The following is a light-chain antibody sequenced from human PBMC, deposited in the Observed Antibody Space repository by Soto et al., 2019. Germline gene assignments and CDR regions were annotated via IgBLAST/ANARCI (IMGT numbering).Light chain of an antibody. CDR3: QQSYSTPIT. V-gene: IGKV1-5*01. Sequence: IQLTQSPSTLPASVGDRVTITCRASQSISNWLAWYHQKPGTAPKLLIYHASTLESGVPSRFSGSGSGTEFTLTISSLQPEDSATYYCQQSYSTPITFGQGTRLEIK. CDR1: QSISNW. CDR2: HAS. J-gene: IGKJ5*01.